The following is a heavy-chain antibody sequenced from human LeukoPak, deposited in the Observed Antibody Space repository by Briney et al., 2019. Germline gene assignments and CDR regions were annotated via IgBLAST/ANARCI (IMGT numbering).Heavy chain of an antibody. CDR1: GYTLTELS. CDR3: ARDSKRFLEWSLNWFDP. Sequence: ASVKVSCKVSGYTLTELSMHWVRQAPGKGLEWMGGFDPEDGETIYAQKFQGRVTMTEDTSTDTAYMELRSLRSDDTAVYYCARDSKRFLEWSLNWFDPWGQGTLVTVSS. J-gene: IGHJ5*02. V-gene: IGHV1-24*01. CDR2: FDPEDGET. D-gene: IGHD3-3*01.